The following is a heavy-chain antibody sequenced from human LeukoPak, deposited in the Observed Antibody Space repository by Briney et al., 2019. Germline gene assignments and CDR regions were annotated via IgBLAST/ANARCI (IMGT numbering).Heavy chain of an antibody. V-gene: IGHV1-46*01. CDR1: GYTFTGYY. CDR3: ARVEVEMATIGPFDY. CDR2: INPSGGST. J-gene: IGHJ4*02. D-gene: IGHD5-24*01. Sequence: ASVKVSCKASGYTFTGYYMHWVRQAPGQGLEWMGIINPSGGSTSYAQKFRGRVTMTRDTSTSTVYMELSSLRSEDTAVYYCARVEVEMATIGPFDYWGQGTLVTVSS.